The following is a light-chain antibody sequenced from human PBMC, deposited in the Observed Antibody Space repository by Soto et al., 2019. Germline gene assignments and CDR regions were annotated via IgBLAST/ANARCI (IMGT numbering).Light chain of an antibody. J-gene: IGLJ1*01. CDR3: YSYGGSYYV. CDR1: TIDVGSYSL. CDR2: EAS. V-gene: IGLV2-23*01. Sequence: QSALTQPASVSGSPGQSITISCTGTTIDVGSYSLVSWYQHHPGKAPQLMIYEASKRPSGVSNRFSGSKSGNTASLTISGLQAEDEADYYCYSYGGSYYVFGTGTRSPS.